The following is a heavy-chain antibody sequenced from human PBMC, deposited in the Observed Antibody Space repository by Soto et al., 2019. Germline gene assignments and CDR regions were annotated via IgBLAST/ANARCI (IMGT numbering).Heavy chain of an antibody. CDR3: TTRGGH. CDR2: VKSKADGGTT. J-gene: IGHJ4*02. D-gene: IGHD6-25*01. Sequence: QLVESGGGLVKPGGSLRLSCTASGFSFSDAWMSWVRQAPGKGLEWVGRVKSKADGGTTNYAAHVNGRFLVSRDDSRNRLYLEMTSLTIEDSGVYFCTTRGGHWGQGALVTVSS. CDR1: GFSFSDAW. V-gene: IGHV3-15*06.